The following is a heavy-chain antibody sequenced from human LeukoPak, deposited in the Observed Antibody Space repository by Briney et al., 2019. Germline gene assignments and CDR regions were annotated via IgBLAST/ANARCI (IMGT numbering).Heavy chain of an antibody. Sequence: GASVKVSCKASGYTFTSYYMHWVRQAPGQGLERMGIINPSGGSTSYAQKFQGRVTMTRDTSTSTVYMELSSLRSEDTTVYYCARDSPRVYYGSGSYYNALGYWGQGTLVTVSS. V-gene: IGHV1-46*01. D-gene: IGHD3-10*01. CDR2: INPSGGST. J-gene: IGHJ4*02. CDR1: GYTFTSYY. CDR3: ARDSPRVYYGSGSYYNALGY.